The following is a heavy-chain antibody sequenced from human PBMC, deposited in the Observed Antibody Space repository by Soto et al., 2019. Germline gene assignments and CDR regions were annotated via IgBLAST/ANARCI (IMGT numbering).Heavy chain of an antibody. Sequence: SETLSLTCTVSGGSISSYYWSWIRQPPGKGLEWIGYIYYSGSTNYNPSLKSRVSISVDTSKNQFSLNLSSVTAADTAVYYCARHRYSSGWYVEYWGQGTLVTVSS. CDR2: IYYSGST. CDR3: ARHRYSSGWYVEY. CDR1: GGSISSYY. V-gene: IGHV4-59*08. D-gene: IGHD6-19*01. J-gene: IGHJ4*02.